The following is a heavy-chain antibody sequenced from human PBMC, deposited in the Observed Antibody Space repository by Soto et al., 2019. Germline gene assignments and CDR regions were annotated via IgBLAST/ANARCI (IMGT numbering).Heavy chain of an antibody. D-gene: IGHD3-10*01. CDR1: GFTFSDYY. V-gene: IGHV3-11*06. CDR3: ARDIYGSGSYHDY. Sequence: QVQLVESGGGLVKPGGSVRLSCAASGFTFSDYYMSWIRQAPGKGLEWVSSISSSSDYIYYADSVKGRFTISRDNAKNSLYLQMNSLRVEDTAIYYCARDIYGSGSYHDYWSQGTLVTVSS. J-gene: IGHJ4*02. CDR2: ISSSSDYI.